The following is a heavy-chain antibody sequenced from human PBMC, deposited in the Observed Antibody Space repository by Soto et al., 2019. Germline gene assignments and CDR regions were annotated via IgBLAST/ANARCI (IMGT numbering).Heavy chain of an antibody. CDR3: ARDFSDPFQGAFDI. CDR2: INSDGSST. D-gene: IGHD3-3*01. J-gene: IGHJ3*02. V-gene: IGHV3-74*01. CDR1: GFTFSSYW. Sequence: GGSLRLSCTASGFTFSSYWMHWVRQAPGKGLVWVSRINSDGSSTSYADSVKGRFTISRDNAKNTLYLQMNSLRAEDTAVYYCARDFSDPFQGAFDIWGQGTMVTVSS.